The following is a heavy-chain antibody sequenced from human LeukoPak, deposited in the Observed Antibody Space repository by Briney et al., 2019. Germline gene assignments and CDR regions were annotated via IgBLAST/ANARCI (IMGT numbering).Heavy chain of an antibody. V-gene: IGHV4-4*02. CDR3: ARKLWFGEPHFDY. CDR1: GDSINSLDL. D-gene: IGHD3-10*01. CDR2: MYLSGTT. Sequence: PSETLSLTCTVSGDSINSLDLWSWVRQPPGKGLEWIGEMYLSGTTHSNPSVKSRVTISIDKSKNQFSLKLSSVTAADTAVYYCARKLWFGEPHFDYWGQGTLVTVSS. J-gene: IGHJ4*02.